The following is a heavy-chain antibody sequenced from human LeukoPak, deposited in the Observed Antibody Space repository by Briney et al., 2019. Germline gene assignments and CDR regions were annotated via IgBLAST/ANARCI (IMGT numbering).Heavy chain of an antibody. D-gene: IGHD3/OR15-3a*01. CDR2: IYYTGNT. J-gene: IGHJ4*02. CDR1: GVSISSSNSY. Sequence: SETLSLTCTVSGVSISSSNSYWGWIRQPPGKGLEWIGSIYYTGNTYYNASLKSRVTISIDTSKNQISLRLASVTATDTAVYYCARQTGSGLFILPGGQGTLVTVSS. CDR3: ARQTGSGLFILP. V-gene: IGHV4-39*01.